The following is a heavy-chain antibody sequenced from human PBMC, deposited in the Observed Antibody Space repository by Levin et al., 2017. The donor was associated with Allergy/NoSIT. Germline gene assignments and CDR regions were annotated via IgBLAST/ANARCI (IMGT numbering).Heavy chain of an antibody. CDR1: GYSISSGYQ. D-gene: IGHD1-7*01. V-gene: IGHV4-38-2*01. CDR3: ARQTGTSAPFDY. J-gene: IGHJ4*02. Sequence: KPSETLSLTCLISGYSISSGYQWGWVRQPPGKGLEWIGSFYHGGNIYYSPSLKRRVTISVDTSKNQVSLRVASVTATDTAVYYCARQTGTSAPFDYWGPGTLVTVSS. CDR2: FYHGGNI.